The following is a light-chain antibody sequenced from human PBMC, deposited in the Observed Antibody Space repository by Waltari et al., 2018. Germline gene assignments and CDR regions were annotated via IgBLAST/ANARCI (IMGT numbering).Light chain of an antibody. CDR2: DVT. Sequence: QSALTQPRSVSGSPGQSVTISCTGTGSDVRGYDYVSWYQHHPGKAPKLMICDVTKRPSGVPDRFSGSKSGNTASLTISGLQAEDEADYYCCSYAGSYTHVVFGGGTKLTVL. CDR1: GSDVRGYDY. CDR3: CSYAGSYTHVV. J-gene: IGLJ2*01. V-gene: IGLV2-11*01.